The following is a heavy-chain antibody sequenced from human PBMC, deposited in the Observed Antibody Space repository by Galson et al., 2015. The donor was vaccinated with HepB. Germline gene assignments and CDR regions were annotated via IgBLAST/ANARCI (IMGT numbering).Heavy chain of an antibody. CDR3: AKCRSFDCDSTNCPPRDDNWFDP. Sequence: SLRLSCAASGFTFSNYDMHWVRQAPGKGLEWVAVISYDGSKKYYEDSVKGRFTISRDNSMNTLYLQMNSLRVEDTAIYHCAKCRSFDCDSTNCPPRDDNWFDPWGQGTLVTVSS. D-gene: IGHD2-2*01. CDR2: ISYDGSKK. V-gene: IGHV3-30*18. J-gene: IGHJ5*02. CDR1: GFTFSNYD.